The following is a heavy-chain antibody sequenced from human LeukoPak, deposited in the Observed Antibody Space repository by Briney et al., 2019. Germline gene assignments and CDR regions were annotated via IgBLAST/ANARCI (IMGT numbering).Heavy chain of an antibody. J-gene: IGHJ4*02. Sequence: GGSLTLSCPASGFTFRSYPMIWVPHAPGKRLECGSTISSSSTNTYYADSVKGRFTISRDNSKKTLYLQMNSLKAEDTAVYYCAKPGSGYGSFDSWGQGTLVTVSS. CDR3: AKPGSGYGSFDS. V-gene: IGHV3-23*01. CDR1: GFTFRSYP. D-gene: IGHD6-19*01. CDR2: ISSSSTNT.